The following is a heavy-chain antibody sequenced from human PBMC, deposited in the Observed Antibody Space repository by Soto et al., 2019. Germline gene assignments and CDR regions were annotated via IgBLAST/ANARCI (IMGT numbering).Heavy chain of an antibody. CDR2: INPSGGST. V-gene: IGHV1-46*01. Sequence: ASVKVSCKASGYTFTSYYMHWVRQAPGQGLEWMGIINPSGGSTSYAQKFQGRVTMTRDTSTSTVYMELSSLRSEDTAVYYCARDPLENCSGGSCYSGMLYDYWGQGTLVTVSS. D-gene: IGHD2-15*01. CDR1: GYTFTSYY. J-gene: IGHJ4*02. CDR3: ARDPLENCSGGSCYSGMLYDY.